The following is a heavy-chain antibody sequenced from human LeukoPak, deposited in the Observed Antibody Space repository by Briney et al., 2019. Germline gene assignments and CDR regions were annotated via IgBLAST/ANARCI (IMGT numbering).Heavy chain of an antibody. V-gene: IGHV4-61*02. CDR2: IYTSGST. J-gene: IGHJ4*02. CDR1: GGSISSGSYY. CDR3: ARSPITTIVVAFDY. Sequence: SETLSLTCTVSGGSISSGSYYWSWIRQPAGKGLEWIGRIYTSGSTNYNPSLKSRVTISVDTSKNQFSLKLSSVTAADTAVYYCARSPITTIVVAFDYWGQGTLVTVSS. D-gene: IGHD3-22*01.